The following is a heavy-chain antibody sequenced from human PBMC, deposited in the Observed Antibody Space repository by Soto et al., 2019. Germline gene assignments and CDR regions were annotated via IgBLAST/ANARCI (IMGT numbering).Heavy chain of an antibody. CDR1: GYTFTGYY. V-gene: IGHV1-2*02. J-gene: IGHJ4*02. D-gene: IGHD5-12*01. CDR2: INPNSGDT. Sequence: QVQLVQSGAEVKKPGASVKVSCKASGYTFTGYYMHWVRQAPGQGLEGMGWINPNSGDTNYAQKFQGRVTMTRDTSISTAYMELSKLRSDDTAVYYCARPDIVGRLTSDYWGQGTLVTVSS. CDR3: ARPDIVGRLTSDY.